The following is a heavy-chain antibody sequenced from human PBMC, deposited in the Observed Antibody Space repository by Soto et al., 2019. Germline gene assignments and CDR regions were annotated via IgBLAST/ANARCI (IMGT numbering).Heavy chain of an antibody. V-gene: IGHV2-26*01. CDR3: ARRHLAVAVSPWFDP. CDR1: GLSITDSEMG. D-gene: IGHD6-19*01. Sequence: QVTLKESGPVLVKPTETLTLRCTVSGLSITDSEMGVSWIRQPPGQPLEWLAHIDSSGEKSYRTFLKSRHAISKYTSKNQIVLTMTNMDPADTATYYCARRHLAVAVSPWFDPWGQGIPVTVSS. J-gene: IGHJ5*02. CDR2: IDSSGEK.